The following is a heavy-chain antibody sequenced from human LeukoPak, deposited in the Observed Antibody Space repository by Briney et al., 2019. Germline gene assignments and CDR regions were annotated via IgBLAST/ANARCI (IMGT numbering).Heavy chain of an antibody. D-gene: IGHD3-22*01. V-gene: IGHV1-2*02. CDR3: ARVTLDSSGYYYVWRGAEDDAFDI. CDR1: GYTFTGYY. Sequence: ASVKVSWKASGYTFTGYYMHWVRPAPGQGLEWMGWINPDSGGTDYAQKFQGRVTMNRDTSISTAYMGLSRLRSDDTAVYYCARVTLDSSGYYYVWRGAEDDAFDIWGQGTMVTVSS. J-gene: IGHJ3*02. CDR2: INPDSGGT.